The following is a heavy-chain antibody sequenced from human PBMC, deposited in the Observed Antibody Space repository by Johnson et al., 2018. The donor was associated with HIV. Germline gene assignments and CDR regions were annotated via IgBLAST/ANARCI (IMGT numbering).Heavy chain of an antibody. J-gene: IGHJ3*02. Sequence: VQLVESGGGLVQPGGSLRLSCAASGFTFSSYDMHWVRQATGKGLEWVSVIFTVGAVYYADSVRRRFTISSDNDKTSLYRQMNSLRAEDTAVYYCARAECSGSYFGFDMWGQGTMVTVYS. V-gene: IGHV3-13*01. CDR3: ARAECSGSYFGFDM. D-gene: IGHD3-10*02. CDR1: GFTFSSYD. CDR2: IFTVGAV.